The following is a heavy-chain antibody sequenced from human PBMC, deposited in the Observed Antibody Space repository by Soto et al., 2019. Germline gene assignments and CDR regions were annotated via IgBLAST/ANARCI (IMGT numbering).Heavy chain of an antibody. D-gene: IGHD5-18*01. CDR2: TDHSGST. CDR1: GGSFSGYY. Sequence: SETLSLTCAVYGGSFSGYYWSWIRQPPGKGLEWIGETDHSGSTNYNPSLKSRVTISVDTSKNQFSLKLSSVTAADTAVYYCASDTARLAFDIWGQGTMVTVSS. V-gene: IGHV4-34*01. J-gene: IGHJ3*02. CDR3: ASDTARLAFDI.